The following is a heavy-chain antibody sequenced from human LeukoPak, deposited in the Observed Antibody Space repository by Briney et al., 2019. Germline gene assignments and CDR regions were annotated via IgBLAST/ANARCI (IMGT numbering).Heavy chain of an antibody. CDR2: IIPILGIA. V-gene: IGHV1-69*04. CDR3: ARTLTRDGYNPDY. Sequence: SVKVSCKASGYTFTSYGISWVRQAPGQGLEWMGRIIPILGIANYAQKFQGRVTITADKSTSTAYMELSSLRSEDTAVYYCARTLTRDGYNPDYWGQGTLVTVSS. CDR1: GYTFTSYG. J-gene: IGHJ4*02. D-gene: IGHD5-24*01.